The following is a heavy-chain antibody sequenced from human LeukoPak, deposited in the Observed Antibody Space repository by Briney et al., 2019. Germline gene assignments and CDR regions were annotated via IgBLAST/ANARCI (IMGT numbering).Heavy chain of an antibody. CDR3: ALWFGELGAFDP. J-gene: IGHJ5*02. D-gene: IGHD3-10*01. CDR2: IYYSGST. CDR1: GGSISSGGYY. Sequence: SQTLSLTCTVSGGSISSGGYYWSWIRQHPGKGLEWIGYIYYSGSTYYNPSLKSRVTISVDTSKNQFSLKLSSVTAADTAVYYCALWFGELGAFDPWGQGTLDTVSS. V-gene: IGHV4-31*03.